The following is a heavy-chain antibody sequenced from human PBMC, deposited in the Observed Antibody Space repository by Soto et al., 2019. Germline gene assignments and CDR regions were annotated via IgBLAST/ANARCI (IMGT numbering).Heavy chain of an antibody. CDR1: GFTFSSYS. D-gene: IGHD3-10*01. J-gene: IGHJ5*02. CDR2: ISSSSSTI. CDR3: ARVLWFGAFDP. Sequence: HPGGSLRLSCAASGFTFSSYSMNWVRQAPGKGLEWVSYISSSSSTIYYADSVKGRFTISRDNAKNSLYLQMNSLRAEDTAVYYCARVLWFGAFDPWGQGTLVTVSS. V-gene: IGHV3-48*01.